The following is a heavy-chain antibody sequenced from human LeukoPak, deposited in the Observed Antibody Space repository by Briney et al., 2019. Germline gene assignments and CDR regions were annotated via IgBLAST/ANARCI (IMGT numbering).Heavy chain of an antibody. CDR3: ASAYSGDDAFDI. V-gene: IGHV3-53*01. Sequence: GSLRLSCAASGFTVSSNYMSWVRQAPGKGLEWVSVIYSGGSTYYADSVKGRFTISRDNSKNTLYLQMNSLRAEDTAVYYCASAYSGDDAFDIWGQGTMVTVSS. CDR2: IYSGGST. D-gene: IGHD6-19*01. J-gene: IGHJ3*02. CDR1: GFTVSSNY.